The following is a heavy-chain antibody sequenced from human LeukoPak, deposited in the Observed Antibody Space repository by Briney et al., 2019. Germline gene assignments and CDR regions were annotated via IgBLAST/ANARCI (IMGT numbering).Heavy chain of an antibody. Sequence: GASLRLSCAASGFTFATYGISWVRQAPGKGLEWVSVAGESVHTTHYADSVKGRFIISRDNSKNTVHLQMNSLRAEDTAVYYCAKDSFTVVRGVGSDDGFAVWGQGTMVTVSS. CDR3: AKDSFTVVRGVGSDDGFAV. J-gene: IGHJ3*01. D-gene: IGHD3-10*01. CDR2: AGESVHTT. V-gene: IGHV3-23*01. CDR1: GFTFATYG.